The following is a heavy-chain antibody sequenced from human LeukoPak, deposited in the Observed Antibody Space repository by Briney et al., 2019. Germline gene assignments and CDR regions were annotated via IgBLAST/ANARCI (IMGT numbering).Heavy chain of an antibody. D-gene: IGHD3-22*01. CDR3: AREQPSRGYYYYYYYMDV. CDR2: IKQDGSEK. V-gene: IGHV3-7*01. J-gene: IGHJ6*03. CDR1: GFTFSSYW. Sequence: GGSLRLSCAASGFTFSSYWMSWVRQAPGKGLEWVANIKQDGSEKYSVDSVKGRFTISRDNAKNSLYLQMNSLRAEDSATYYCAREQPSRGYYYYYYYMDVWGKGTTVTVSS.